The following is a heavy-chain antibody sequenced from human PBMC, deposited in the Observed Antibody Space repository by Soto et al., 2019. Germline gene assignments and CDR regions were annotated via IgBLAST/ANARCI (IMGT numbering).Heavy chain of an antibody. CDR3: ATGGWNPFDY. J-gene: IGHJ4*02. D-gene: IGHD1-1*01. CDR1: GYTFSDNG. V-gene: IGHV1-18*01. Sequence: QDQLVQSGAEVKKPGASVKVSCKASGYTFSDNGISWVRQAPGQGLEWMGWVSGYNGNTKYAKKFQGRVTITTDTSTSTAYMELRSLGSDDSAVYYCATGGWNPFDYWGQGTLVTVSS. CDR2: VSGYNGNT.